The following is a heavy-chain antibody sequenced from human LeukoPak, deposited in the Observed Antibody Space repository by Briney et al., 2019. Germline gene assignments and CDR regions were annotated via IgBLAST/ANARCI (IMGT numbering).Heavy chain of an antibody. CDR3: ARGWGSYYYGMDV. V-gene: IGHV3-66*01. J-gene: IGHJ6*02. CDR1: GFTVSSNY. D-gene: IGHD7-27*01. CDR2: IYSGGST. Sequence: GGSLRLSCAASGFTVSSNYMSWVRQAPGNGLEWVSVIYSGGSTYYADSVKGRFTISRDNSKNTLYLQMNSLRAEDTAVYYCARGWGSYYYGMDVWGQGTTVTVSS.